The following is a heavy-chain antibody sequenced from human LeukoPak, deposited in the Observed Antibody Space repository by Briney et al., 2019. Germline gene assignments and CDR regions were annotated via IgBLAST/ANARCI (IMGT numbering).Heavy chain of an antibody. CDR3: ARPGGYCSGGSCSDAFDI. J-gene: IGHJ3*02. CDR2: IYYSGST. D-gene: IGHD2-15*01. CDR1: GDSISSSSYY. Sequence: PSETLSLTCTVSGDSISSSSYYWGWIRQPPGKGLEWIGSIYYSGSTYYNPSLKSRVTISVDTSKNQFSLKLSSVTAADTAVYYCARPGGYCSGGSCSDAFDIWGQGTMVTVSS. V-gene: IGHV4-39*01.